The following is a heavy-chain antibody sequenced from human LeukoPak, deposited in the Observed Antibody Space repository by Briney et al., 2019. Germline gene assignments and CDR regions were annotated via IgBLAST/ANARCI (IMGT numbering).Heavy chain of an antibody. D-gene: IGHD3-10*01. CDR1: GFTFSSYS. CDR2: ISSSSSYI. J-gene: IGHJ4*02. Sequence: GGSLRLSCAASGFTFSSYSMNWVRQAPGKGLEWVSSISSSSSYIYYADSVKGRFTISRDNAKNSLYLQMNSLRAEDTAVYYCAREALLWFGESLDYWGQGTLVTVSS. V-gene: IGHV3-21*01. CDR3: AREALLWFGESLDY.